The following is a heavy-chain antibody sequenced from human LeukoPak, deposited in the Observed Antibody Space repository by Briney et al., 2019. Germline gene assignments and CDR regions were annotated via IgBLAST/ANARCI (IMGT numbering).Heavy chain of an antibody. Sequence: PSETLSLTCSVSGGSISSHYWSWIRQPPGKGLQWIGNIYNSGSSNYNPSLKSRVTVSVDTSKNQFSLKLSSVTAADRAVYYCARVSNGYLDYWGQGTLVTVSS. D-gene: IGHD2-8*01. CDR2: IYNSGSS. CDR3: ARVSNGYLDY. V-gene: IGHV4-59*11. J-gene: IGHJ4*02. CDR1: GGSISSHY.